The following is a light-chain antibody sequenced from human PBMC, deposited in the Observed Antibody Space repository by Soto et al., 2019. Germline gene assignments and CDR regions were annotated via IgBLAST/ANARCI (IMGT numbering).Light chain of an antibody. Sequence: VVLSESPGTPAVSSGRTTTRSCRASQSVSSHLAWYQQKPGQAPRLLIYAASTRATGIPVRFSGSGSETEFTLTIRSLQSEDSALYYCHQYNNWPWTFGQGTKVDIK. CDR1: QSVSSH. V-gene: IGKV3-15*01. CDR2: AAS. J-gene: IGKJ1*01. CDR3: HQYNNWPWT.